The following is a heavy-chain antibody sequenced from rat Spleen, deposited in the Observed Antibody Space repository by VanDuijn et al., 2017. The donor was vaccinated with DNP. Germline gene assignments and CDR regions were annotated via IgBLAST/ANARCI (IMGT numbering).Heavy chain of an antibody. CDR2: INYSGNT. V-gene: IGHV3-1*01. Sequence: EVQLQESGPGLVKPSQSLSLTCSVTGYSITSNYWAWIRKFPGNKMEWMGYINYSGNTGYNPSLKSRISITRDTSKNQFFLQLNSVTSEDTATYYCARWVRYFDCWGQGVMVTVSS. CDR1: GYSITSNY. CDR3: ARWVRYFDC. D-gene: IGHD1-1*01. J-gene: IGHJ2*01.